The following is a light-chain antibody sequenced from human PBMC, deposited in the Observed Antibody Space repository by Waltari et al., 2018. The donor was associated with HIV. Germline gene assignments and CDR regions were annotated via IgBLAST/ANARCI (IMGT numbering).Light chain of an antibody. CDR3: AAWDDSLNGYV. CDR1: SSNIGNNA. V-gene: IGLV1-36*01. Sequence: QSVLTQPPSVSEAPRQRVTLSCSGSSSNIGNNAVSWYQQLPGKPPKLLIFYDDLRPSGVSDRFSGAKSGTSASLAISVLQSEDEADYYCAAWDDSLNGYVFGTGTQVTV. CDR2: YDD. J-gene: IGLJ1*01.